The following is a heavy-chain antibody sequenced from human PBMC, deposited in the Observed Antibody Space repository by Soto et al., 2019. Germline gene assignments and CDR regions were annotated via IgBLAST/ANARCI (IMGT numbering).Heavy chain of an antibody. CDR3: ARDGRVGCSSTSCWENYGMDV. Sequence: ASVKVSCKASGYTFTSYGISWVRQAPGQGLEWMGWISAYNGNTNYAQKLQGRVTMTTDTSTSTAYMELRSLRSDDTAVYYCARDGRVGCSSTSCWENYGMDVWGQRTTVTVSS. CDR2: ISAYNGNT. D-gene: IGHD2-2*01. CDR1: GYTFTSYG. J-gene: IGHJ6*02. V-gene: IGHV1-18*04.